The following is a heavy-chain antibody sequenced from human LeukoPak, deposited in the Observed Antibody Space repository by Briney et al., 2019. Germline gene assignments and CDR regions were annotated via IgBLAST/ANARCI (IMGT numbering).Heavy chain of an antibody. J-gene: IGHJ3*02. D-gene: IGHD6-6*01. CDR3: ARAGRIAARKSAFDI. V-gene: IGHV1-69*05. Sequence: GASVKVSCKASGGTFSSYAISWVRQAPGQGLEWMGGIIPIFGTANYAQKFQGRVTITTDESTSTAYMELSSLRSEDTAVYYCARAGRIAARKSAFDIWGQGTMVTVSS. CDR1: GGTFSSYA. CDR2: IIPIFGTA.